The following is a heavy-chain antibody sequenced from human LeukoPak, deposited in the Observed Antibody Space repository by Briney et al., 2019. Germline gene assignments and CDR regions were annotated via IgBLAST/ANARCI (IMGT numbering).Heavy chain of an antibody. Sequence: GGSLRLSCAASGFTVSSNYMSWVRQAPGKGLEWVSVIYSGGSTYYADSVKGRFTISRDNSKNTLYLQMNSLRAEDTAVYYCARESYYYDSSGYADYWGREPWSPSPQ. CDR1: GFTVSSNY. V-gene: IGHV3-66*02. CDR3: ARESYYYDSSGYADY. J-gene: IGHJ4*02. D-gene: IGHD3-22*01. CDR2: IYSGGST.